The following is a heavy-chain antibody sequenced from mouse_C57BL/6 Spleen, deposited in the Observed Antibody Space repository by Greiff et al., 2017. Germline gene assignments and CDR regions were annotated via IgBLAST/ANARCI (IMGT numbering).Heavy chain of an antibody. Sequence: VQLQQSGPVLVKPGPSVKISCKASGFTFTDYYMHWVKQSHGKSLEWIGLVYPYNGGTSYNQKIKGKATLTVDKSSSTAYMELNSLTSEDSAVYYCAREGSYGSSYLPYYFDYWGQGTTLTVSS. V-gene: IGHV1-36*01. D-gene: IGHD1-1*01. CDR3: AREGSYGSSYLPYYFDY. J-gene: IGHJ2*01. CDR2: VYPYNGGT. CDR1: GFTFTDYY.